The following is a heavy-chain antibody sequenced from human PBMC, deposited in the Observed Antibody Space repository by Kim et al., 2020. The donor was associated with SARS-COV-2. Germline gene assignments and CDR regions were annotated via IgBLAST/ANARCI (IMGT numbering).Heavy chain of an antibody. Sequence: SETLSLTCTVSGGSISSGGYYWSWIRQHPGKGLEWIGYIYYSGSTYYNPSLKSRVTISVDTSKNQFSLKLSSVTAAYTAVYYCARAHRTIFEVVEYMDVWGQGTTVTVSS. D-gene: IGHD3-3*01. J-gene: IGHJ6*02. CDR3: ARAHRTIFEVVEYMDV. CDR2: IYYSGST. CDR1: GGSISSGGYY. V-gene: IGHV4-31*03.